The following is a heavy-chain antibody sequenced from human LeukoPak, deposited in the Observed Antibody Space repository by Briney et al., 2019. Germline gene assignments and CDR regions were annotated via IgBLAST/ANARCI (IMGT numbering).Heavy chain of an antibody. CDR3: AKDTDYGDYVYYFDY. CDR2: LYSGGDI. CDR1: GFTVSTNY. Sequence: GGSLRLSCAVSGFTVSTNYMSWVRQAPGKGLEWVSILYSGGDIYYADSVKGRFTISRDNSRNTLYLQMNTLRVEDSAVYYCAKDTDYGDYVYYFDYWGQGTLVTVSS. D-gene: IGHD4-17*01. V-gene: IGHV3-53*01. J-gene: IGHJ4*02.